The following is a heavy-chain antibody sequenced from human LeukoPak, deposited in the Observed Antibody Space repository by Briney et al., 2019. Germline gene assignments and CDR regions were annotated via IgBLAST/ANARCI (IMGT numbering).Heavy chain of an antibody. CDR3: ARASRGSGRIWFDP. Sequence: GASVKVSCKASGYTFTSYDINWVRQATGQGLEWMGWMNPNSGNTGYAQKFQGRVTMTRNTSISTAYMELSSLRSEDTAVYYCARASRGSGRIWFDPWGQGTLVTVSS. V-gene: IGHV1-8*01. D-gene: IGHD2-15*01. CDR2: MNPNSGNT. J-gene: IGHJ5*02. CDR1: GYTFTSYD.